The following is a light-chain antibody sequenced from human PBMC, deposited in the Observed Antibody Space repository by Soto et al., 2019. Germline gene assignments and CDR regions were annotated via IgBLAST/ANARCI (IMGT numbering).Light chain of an antibody. V-gene: IGKV3-20*01. CDR1: QSVTSGY. CDR2: GAS. J-gene: IGKJ2*01. Sequence: EIVLTQSPGTLSLSPGERATLSCRASQSVTSGYLAWYQKKPGQAPRPLIYGASSRATGIPDRFSGSGSGPDFTLTISRLEPEDFAVYYCQEYGTAPYTFGQGTKLEIK. CDR3: QEYGTAPYT.